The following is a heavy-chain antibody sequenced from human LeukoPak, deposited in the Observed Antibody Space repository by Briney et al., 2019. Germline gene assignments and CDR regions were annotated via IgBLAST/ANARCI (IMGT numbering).Heavy chain of an antibody. CDR2: ISPSGSTI. CDR1: GFTFSTFG. J-gene: IGHJ5*02. V-gene: IGHV3-48*01. CDR3: AKAMAAAGIWGGWFDP. Sequence: PGGSLRLSCAASGFTFSTFGMNWVRQAPGKGLDWVSYISPSGSTIYFTDSVKGRFTISRDNAKNSLYLQMTSLRAEDTAVYYCAKAMAAAGIWGGWFDPWGQGTLVTVSS. D-gene: IGHD6-13*01.